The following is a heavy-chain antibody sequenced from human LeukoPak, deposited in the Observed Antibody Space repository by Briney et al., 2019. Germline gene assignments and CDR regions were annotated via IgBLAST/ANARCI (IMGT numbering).Heavy chain of an antibody. Sequence: SGRSLRLSCAASGFTFSYYGMHWVRQAPGKGLEWVAVIWYDGSNKYYADSVKGRFTISRDNSKNTLYLQMNSLRAEDTAVYYCARTKDTYFHYWGQGTLVTLSS. CDR2: IWYDGSNK. CDR1: GFTFSYYG. CDR3: ARTKDTYFHY. J-gene: IGHJ4*02. V-gene: IGHV3-33*01. D-gene: IGHD2-8*01.